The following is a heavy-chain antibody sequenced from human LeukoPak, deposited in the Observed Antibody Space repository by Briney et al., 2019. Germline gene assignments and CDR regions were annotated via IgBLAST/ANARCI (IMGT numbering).Heavy chain of an antibody. CDR2: IEQDGSEK. V-gene: IGHV3-7*01. D-gene: IGHD6-19*01. CDR3: ARDRGSSGWYEFDY. Sequence: GGSLRLSCAASGFTSGTYWMSWVRQAPGEGLEWVANIEQDGSEKYYVDSVRGRFTISRDNAKNSLYLQMNSLRAEDTAVYYCARDRGSSGWYEFDYWGQGTLVTVSS. J-gene: IGHJ4*02. CDR1: GFTSGTYW.